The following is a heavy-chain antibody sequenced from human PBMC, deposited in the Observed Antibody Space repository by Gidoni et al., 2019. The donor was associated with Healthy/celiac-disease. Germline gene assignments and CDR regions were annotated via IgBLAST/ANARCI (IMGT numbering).Heavy chain of an antibody. Sequence: QVQLQQSGPGLVKPSQTLSLTCAIPGDSVSSNSAAWNWIRQSPSRGLEWLGRTYYRSKWYNDYAVSVKSRITINPDTSKNQFSLQLNSVTPEDTAVYYCARVVATITGPGPEFDYWGQGTLVTVSS. D-gene: IGHD5-12*01. J-gene: IGHJ4*02. CDR2: TYYRSKWYN. CDR3: ARVVATITGPGPEFDY. CDR1: GDSVSSNSAA. V-gene: IGHV6-1*01.